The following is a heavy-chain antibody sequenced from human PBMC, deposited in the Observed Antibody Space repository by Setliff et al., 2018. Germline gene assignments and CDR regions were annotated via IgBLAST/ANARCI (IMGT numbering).Heavy chain of an antibody. V-gene: IGHV3-20*04. CDR3: ARLALTGYDSSGYYYALDYYYYMDV. Sequence: PGGSLRLSCAASGFTFDDYGMSWVRQAPGKGLEWVSGIRWNGGRTGYADSVKGRFTISRDNANHTLYLQMNSLRADDTAVYYCARLALTGYDSSGYYYALDYYYYMDVWGKGTTVTVSS. D-gene: IGHD3-22*01. CDR2: IRWNGGRT. J-gene: IGHJ6*03. CDR1: GFTFDDYG.